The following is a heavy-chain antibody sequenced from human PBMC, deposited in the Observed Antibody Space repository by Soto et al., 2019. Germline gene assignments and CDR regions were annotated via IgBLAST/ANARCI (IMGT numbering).Heavy chain of an antibody. V-gene: IGHV4-30-4*01. Sequence: SETLSLTCTVSGGSISSGDYYWSWIRQPPGKGLEWIGYIYYSGSTYYNPSLKSRVTISVDTSKNQFSLKLSSVTAADTAVYYCARWVVFNYDSSGYYFDYWGQGTRVTVAS. CDR2: IYYSGST. CDR1: GGSISSGDYY. J-gene: IGHJ4*02. D-gene: IGHD3-22*01. CDR3: ARWVVFNYDSSGYYFDY.